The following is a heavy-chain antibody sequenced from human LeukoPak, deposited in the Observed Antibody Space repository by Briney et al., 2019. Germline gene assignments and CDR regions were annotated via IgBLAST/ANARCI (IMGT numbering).Heavy chain of an antibody. D-gene: IGHD3-10*01. Sequence: ASVKVSCKASGYTFTSYAMHWVRQAPGQRLEWMGWINAGNGNTKYSQNFQGRVTITWDTSASTAYMELSSLRSEDTAVYYCARVAITMVRGVTSRGFDCWGQGTLVTVSS. CDR1: GYTFTSYA. V-gene: IGHV1-3*01. CDR3: ARVAITMVRGVTSRGFDC. J-gene: IGHJ4*02. CDR2: INAGNGNT.